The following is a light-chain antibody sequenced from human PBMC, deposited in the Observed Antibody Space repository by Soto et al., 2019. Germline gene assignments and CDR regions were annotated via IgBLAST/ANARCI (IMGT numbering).Light chain of an antibody. J-gene: IGLJ3*02. CDR3: QSYDTSVSAWV. CDR2: GNI. CDR1: SSNIGTPYD. V-gene: IGLV1-40*01. Sequence: QSVLTQPPSVSGAPGQRVTISCTGRSSNIGTPYDVHWYQQLPGTAPKLLIYGNINRPSGVPDRFSGSKSVTSASLAITGLQAEDEADYYCQSYDTSVSAWVFGGGTKLPVL.